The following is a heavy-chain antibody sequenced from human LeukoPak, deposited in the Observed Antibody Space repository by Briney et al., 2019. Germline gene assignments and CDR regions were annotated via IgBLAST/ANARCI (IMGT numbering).Heavy chain of an antibody. Sequence: ASVKVPCKASGGTFSSYAISWVRQAPGQGLEWMGGIIPIFGTANYAQKFQGRVTITTDESTSTAYMELSSLRSEDTAVYYCARFTGVGAPYYYYMGVWGKGTTVTVSS. CDR2: IIPIFGTA. CDR3: ARFTGVGAPYYYYMGV. CDR1: GGTFSSYA. V-gene: IGHV1-69*05. D-gene: IGHD1-26*01. J-gene: IGHJ6*03.